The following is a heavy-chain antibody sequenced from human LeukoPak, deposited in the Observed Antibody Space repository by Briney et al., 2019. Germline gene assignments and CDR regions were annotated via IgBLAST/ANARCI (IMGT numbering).Heavy chain of an antibody. J-gene: IGHJ4*02. CDR1: GFIFSISD. CDR2: ISYDGSKK. Sequence: GGSLRLSCAASGFIFSISDMHWVRQAPGKGLQWVAFISYDGSKKHCADSVQGRCTISRDNSKNTLSLQLNSLRPDDTAVFYCSQGLLSRGQGTLLTVAA. D-gene: IGHD2/OR15-2a*01. V-gene: IGHV3-30*02. CDR3: SQGLLS.